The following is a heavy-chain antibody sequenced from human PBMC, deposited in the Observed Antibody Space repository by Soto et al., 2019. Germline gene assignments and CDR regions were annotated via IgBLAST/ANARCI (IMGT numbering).Heavy chain of an antibody. V-gene: IGHV3-48*02. CDR2: ISSSSRTI. CDR3: ERVPINRNYVGSFDY. J-gene: IGHJ4*02. CDR1: GFSFSSYS. D-gene: IGHD1-7*01. Sequence: GGSLRLSCPASGFSFSSYSINWVRQAPGKGGGWVSYISSSSRTIYYADSVKGRFTISRDNAKNSLYLQMNSLRDEDTAVYYCERVPINRNYVGSFDYWGQGTLVTVSS.